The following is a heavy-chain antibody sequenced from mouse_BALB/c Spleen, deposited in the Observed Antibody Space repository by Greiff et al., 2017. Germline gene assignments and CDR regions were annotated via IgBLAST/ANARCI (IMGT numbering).Heavy chain of an antibody. CDR2: IYPGDGDT. CDR1: GYAFSSSW. V-gene: IGHV1-82*01. CDR3: ARDGRPLYYYAMDY. D-gene: IGHD1-2*01. J-gene: IGHJ4*01. Sequence: QVQLQQSGPELVKPGASVKISCKASGYAFSSSWMNWVKQRPGQGLEWIGRIYPGDGDTNYNGKFKGKATLTADKSSSTAYMQLSSLTSVDSAVYFCARDGRPLYYYAMDYWGQGTSVTVSS.